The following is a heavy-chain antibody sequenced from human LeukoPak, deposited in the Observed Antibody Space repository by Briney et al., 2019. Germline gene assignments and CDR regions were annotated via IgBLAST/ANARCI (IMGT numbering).Heavy chain of an antibody. J-gene: IGHJ5*02. Sequence: SQTLSLTCTVSGGSISSGDYYWSWIRQPPGKGLEWIGYIYYSGSTYYNPSLKSRVTISVDTSKNQFSLKLRSVTAADTAVYYCARVKGFGSGYDYDNWFDPWSQGTLVTVSS. CDR1: GGSISSGDYY. CDR3: ARVKGFGSGYDYDNWFDP. V-gene: IGHV4-30-4*01. CDR2: IYYSGST. D-gene: IGHD5-12*01.